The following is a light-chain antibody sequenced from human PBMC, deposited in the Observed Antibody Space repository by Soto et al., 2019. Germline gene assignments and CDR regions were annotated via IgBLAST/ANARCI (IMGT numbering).Light chain of an antibody. J-gene: IGKJ2*01. CDR3: QKYTNWPYT. CDR2: GAS. V-gene: IGKV3-15*01. CDR1: QSVGSN. Sequence: EIVMTQSPATLSVSPGERASLSCRASQSVGSNLAWYQQTAGQAPRLLIYGASTRATGIPARFSGSGSGTGFTLAISSLQSEDFAFYSCQKYTNWPYTFGQGTKLEIK.